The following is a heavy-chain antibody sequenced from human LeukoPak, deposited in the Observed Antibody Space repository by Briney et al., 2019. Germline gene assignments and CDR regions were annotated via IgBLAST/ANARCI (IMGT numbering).Heavy chain of an antibody. CDR2: ISYDGGYK. V-gene: IGHV3-30*04. Sequence: GGSLRLSCAASGFTFSNYAMHWVRQPPGKGLEWVALISYDGGYKYYADSVKGRFTISRDNSENTLYLHMNSLRSEDTTVYYCARETVAGTFDYWGQGTQVTVSS. CDR1: GFTFSNYA. CDR3: ARETVAGTFDY. J-gene: IGHJ4*02. D-gene: IGHD6-19*01.